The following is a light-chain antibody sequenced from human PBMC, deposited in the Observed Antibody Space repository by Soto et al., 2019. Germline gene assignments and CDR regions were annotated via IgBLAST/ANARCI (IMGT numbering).Light chain of an antibody. CDR1: ETVATN. CDR3: QQSFEWPPMT. CDR2: GAS. J-gene: IGKJ1*01. V-gene: IGKV3-15*01. Sequence: VMTQSPATLSVSPGERATLSCWASETVATNLAWYQQKPGQAPRLLISGASTRAAGISDRFRGSGSGTEFTLTISSLRSEDSAIYYCQQSFEWPPMTSGQGTKVEI.